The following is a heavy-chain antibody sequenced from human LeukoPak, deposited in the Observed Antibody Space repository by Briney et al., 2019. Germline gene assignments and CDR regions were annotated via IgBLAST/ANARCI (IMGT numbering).Heavy chain of an antibody. V-gene: IGHV4-38-2*02. CDR2: IYHSGST. CDR3: ARGRGPYCSGGSCYLDY. CDR1: GYSISSGYY. D-gene: IGHD2-15*01. Sequence: PSETLSLTCTVSGYSISSGYYWGWIRQPPGKGLEWIGSIYHSGSTYYNPSLKSRVTISVDTSKNQFSLKLSSVTAADTAVYYCARGRGPYCSGGSCYLDYWGQGTLVTVSS. J-gene: IGHJ4*02.